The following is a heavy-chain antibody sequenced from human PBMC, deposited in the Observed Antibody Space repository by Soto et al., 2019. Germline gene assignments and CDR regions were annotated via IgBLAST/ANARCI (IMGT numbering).Heavy chain of an antibody. Sequence: VQLVESGGGLVKPGGSLRLSCAASGFTFSSYSMNWVRQAPGKGLEWVSSISSSSSYIYYADSVKGRFTISRDNAKNSLYLQMNSLRAEDTAVYYCAREARIAENFDYWGQGTLVTVSS. D-gene: IGHD6-13*01. CDR2: ISSSSSYI. V-gene: IGHV3-21*01. J-gene: IGHJ4*02. CDR1: GFTFSSYS. CDR3: AREARIAENFDY.